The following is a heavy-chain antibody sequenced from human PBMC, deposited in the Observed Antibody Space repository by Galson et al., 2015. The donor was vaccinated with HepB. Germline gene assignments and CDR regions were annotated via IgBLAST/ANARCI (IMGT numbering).Heavy chain of an antibody. CDR2: IKQDGSGE. D-gene: IGHD3-10*01. V-gene: IGHV3-7*01. CDR3: ARDGSKSRFGELLTYYYFDL. CDR1: GITFSNYW. J-gene: IGHJ2*01. Sequence: SLRLSCAGSGITFSNYWMSWVRQAPGKGLEWVANIKQDGSGEYYVDSVRGRFTISRDNAKNSLYLQMNSLRAGDTAVYYCARDGSKSRFGELLTYYYFDLWGRGTPVTVSS.